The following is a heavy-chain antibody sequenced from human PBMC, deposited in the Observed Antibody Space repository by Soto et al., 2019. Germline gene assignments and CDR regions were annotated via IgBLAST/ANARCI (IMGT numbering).Heavy chain of an antibody. CDR3: ARVPYCSGGSCYPTFDY. CDR1: CGSISSYY. J-gene: IGHJ4*02. Sequence: SETLSLTCTVSCGSISSYYWSWIRQPPGKGLEWIGYIYYSGSTNYNPSLKSRVTISVDTSKNQFSLKLSSVTAADTAVYYCARVPYCSGGSCYPTFDYWGQGTLVTVSS. CDR2: IYYSGST. D-gene: IGHD2-15*01. V-gene: IGHV4-59*01.